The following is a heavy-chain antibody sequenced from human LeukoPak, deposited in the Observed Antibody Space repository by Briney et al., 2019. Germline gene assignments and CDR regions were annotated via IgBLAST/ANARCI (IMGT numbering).Heavy chain of an antibody. V-gene: IGHV4-39*07. Sequence: SETLSLSCTVSGGSVSNSSYYWGWIRQPPGKGLEWIGSIYFPGTTYYNPSLKSRVTISIDTAKNQFSLKLSSVTAADTAVYYCARVNRNDYDSSGYYSSYYYYYMDVWGKGTTVTVSS. CDR1: GGSVSNSSYY. CDR3: ARVNRNDYDSSGYYSSYYYYYMDV. CDR2: IYFPGTT. D-gene: IGHD3-22*01. J-gene: IGHJ6*03.